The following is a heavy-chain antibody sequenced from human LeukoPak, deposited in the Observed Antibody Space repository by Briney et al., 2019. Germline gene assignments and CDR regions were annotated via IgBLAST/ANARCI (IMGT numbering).Heavy chain of an antibody. CDR3: AKDDAYLQYDD. J-gene: IGHJ4*02. V-gene: IGHV3-23*01. CDR1: GFTFSSYG. Sequence: PGGSLRLSCAASGFTFSSYGVSWVRQAPGKGLEWVSGVGPSGARTYYADSVKGRFTVSRDNSKNMVFLQMNSLRAEDTAIYYCAKDDAYLQYDDWGQGTLVTVSS. D-gene: IGHD5-24*01. CDR2: VGPSGART.